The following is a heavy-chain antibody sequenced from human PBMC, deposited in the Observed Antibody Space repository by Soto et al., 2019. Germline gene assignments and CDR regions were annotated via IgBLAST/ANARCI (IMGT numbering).Heavy chain of an antibody. CDR2: INPNSGGT. D-gene: IGHD4-17*01. V-gene: IGHV1-2*04. CDR1: GYTFTGYY. J-gene: IGHJ5*02. CDR3: ARGEGGDYGDAMYWFDP. Sequence: QVQLVQSGAEVKKPGASVKVSCKASGYTFTGYYMHWVRQAPGQGLEWMGWINPNSGGTNYAQKFQGWVTMTRDTSISTAYMELSRLRSDDTAVYYCARGEGGDYGDAMYWFDPWGQGTLVTVSS.